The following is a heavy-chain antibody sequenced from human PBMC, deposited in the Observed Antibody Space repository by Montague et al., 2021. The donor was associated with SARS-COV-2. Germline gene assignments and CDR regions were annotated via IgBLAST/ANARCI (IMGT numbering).Heavy chain of an antibody. V-gene: IGHV4-61*01. J-gene: IGHJ4*02. CDR1: GGSVSTGSYY. Sequence: SETLSLTCTVSGGSVSTGSYYWSWIRQPPGKGLEWIGSIYSSGSTKYNPSLKSRVTISVDTSKNQFSLKLSSVTAADTAVYYCARESGSYYFDYWGQGTLVTVSS. CDR3: ARESGSYYFDY. D-gene: IGHD1-26*01. CDR2: IYSSGST.